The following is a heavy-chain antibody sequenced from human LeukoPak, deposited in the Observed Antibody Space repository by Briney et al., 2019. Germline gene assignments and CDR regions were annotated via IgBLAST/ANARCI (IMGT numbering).Heavy chain of an antibody. J-gene: IGHJ4*02. D-gene: IGHD2-8*01. CDR3: AREEGYCTNGVCHDHHYWNRDFDY. CDR1: GFTFSSYA. CDR2: ISYDGSNK. Sequence: GGSLRLSCAASGFTFSSYAMHWVRQAPGKGLEWVAVISYDGSNKYYADSVKGRFTISRDNAKNSLYLQMNSLRAEDTAVYYCAREEGYCTNGVCHDHHYWNRDFDYWGQGTLVTVSS. V-gene: IGHV3-30-3*01.